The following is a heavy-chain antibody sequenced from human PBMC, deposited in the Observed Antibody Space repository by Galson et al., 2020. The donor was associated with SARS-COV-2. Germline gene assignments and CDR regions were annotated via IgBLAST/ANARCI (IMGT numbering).Heavy chain of an antibody. CDR3: ARDITMVRGVVVYYYYGMDV. CDR2: ISSSGSTI. J-gene: IGHJ6*02. D-gene: IGHD3-10*01. V-gene: IGHV3-48*03. CDR1: GFTFSSYE. Sequence: GGSLRLSCAASGFTFSSYEMNWVRQAPGKGLEWVSYISSSGSTIYYADSVKGRFTISRDNAKNSLYLQMNSLRAEDTAVYYCARDITMVRGVVVYYYYGMDVWGQGTTVTVSS.